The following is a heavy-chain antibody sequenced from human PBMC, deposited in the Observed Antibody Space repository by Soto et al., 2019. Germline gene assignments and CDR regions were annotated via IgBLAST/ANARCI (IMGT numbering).Heavy chain of an antibody. CDR1: GFTFSSYI. V-gene: IGHV3-21*01. CDR2: ISSSSSYV. D-gene: IGHD6-13*01. J-gene: IGHJ5*02. CDR3: TSDVGTSSWRGNWFDP. Sequence: PGGSLRLSCVASGFTFSSYIMNWVRRAPGEGLEWVASISSSSSYVYYADSVKGRFTVSRDNAKNSLFLQMISLRAEDTAVYYCTSDVGTSSWRGNWFDPWGQGTLVTVSS.